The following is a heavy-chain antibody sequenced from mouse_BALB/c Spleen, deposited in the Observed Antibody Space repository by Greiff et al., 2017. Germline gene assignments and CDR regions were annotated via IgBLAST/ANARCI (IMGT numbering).Heavy chain of an antibody. CDR2: ILPGSGST. D-gene: IGHD2-10*01. J-gene: IGHJ4*01. CDR3: ARERAYYGNGENAMDY. Sequence: VKLMESGAELMKPGASVKISCKATGYTFSSYWIEWVKQRPGHGLEWIGEILPGSGSTNYNEKFKGKATFTADTSSNTAYMQLSSLTSEDSAVYYCARERAYYGNGENAMDYWGQGTSVTVSS. CDR1: GYTFSSYW. V-gene: IGHV1-9*01.